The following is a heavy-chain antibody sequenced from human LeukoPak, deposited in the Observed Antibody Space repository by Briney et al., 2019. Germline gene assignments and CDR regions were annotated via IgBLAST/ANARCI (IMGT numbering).Heavy chain of an antibody. CDR2: IYHSGST. V-gene: IGHV4-38-2*02. CDR1: GYSISSGYY. J-gene: IGHJ4*02. CDR3: ARGIVGATNGFDY. D-gene: IGHD1-26*01. Sequence: SETLSLTCTVSGYSISSGYYWGWIRQPPGKGLGWIGSIYHSGSTYYNPSLKSRVTISVDTSKNQFSLKLSSVTAADTAVYYCARGIVGATNGFDYWGQGTLVTVSS.